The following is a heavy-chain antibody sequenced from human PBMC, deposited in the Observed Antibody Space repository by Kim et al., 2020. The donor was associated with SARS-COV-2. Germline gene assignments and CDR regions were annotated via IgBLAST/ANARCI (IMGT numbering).Heavy chain of an antibody. CDR2: ISSSSSYI. CDR3: ARASSDTIFGVERYYYYYMDV. V-gene: IGHV3-21*01. J-gene: IGHJ6*03. D-gene: IGHD3-3*01. CDR1: GFTFSSYS. Sequence: GGSLRLSCAASGFTFSSYSMNWVRQAPGKGMEWVSSISSSSSYIYYADSVKGRFTISRDNAKNSLYLQMNSLRAEDTAVYYCARASSDTIFGVERYYYYYMDVWGKGTTVTVSS.